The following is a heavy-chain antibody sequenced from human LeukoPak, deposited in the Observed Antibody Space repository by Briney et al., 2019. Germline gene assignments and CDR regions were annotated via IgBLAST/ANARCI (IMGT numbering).Heavy chain of an antibody. J-gene: IGHJ3*02. CDR1: GFTFDDYT. D-gene: IGHD3-22*01. CDR2: INWNGGST. Sequence: PGGSLRLSCAASGFTFDDYTMSWVRQAPGKGLEWVSGINWNGGSTGYVDSVKGRFTISRDNSKNTLYLQMNSLRAEDTAVYYCAKGTMSQHRGAFDIWGQGTMVIVSS. CDR3: AKGTMSQHRGAFDI. V-gene: IGHV3-20*04.